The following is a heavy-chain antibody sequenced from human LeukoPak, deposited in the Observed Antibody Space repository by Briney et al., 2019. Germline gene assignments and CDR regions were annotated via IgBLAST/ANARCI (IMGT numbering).Heavy chain of an antibody. Sequence: ASVKVSCKASGYTFTVYYMHWVRQAPGQGLEWMGWINPNSGGTNYAQKFQGRVTMTRDTSISTAYMELSRLRSDDTAVYYCARGYGTALHYFDYWGQGTLVTVSS. D-gene: IGHD4-17*01. V-gene: IGHV1-2*02. CDR3: ARGYGTALHYFDY. CDR2: INPNSGGT. CDR1: GYTFTVYY. J-gene: IGHJ4*02.